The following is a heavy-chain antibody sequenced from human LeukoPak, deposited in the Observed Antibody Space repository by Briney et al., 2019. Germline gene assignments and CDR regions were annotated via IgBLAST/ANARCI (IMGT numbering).Heavy chain of an antibody. J-gene: IGHJ5*02. V-gene: IGHV4-39*01. CDR1: GGSISSSSYY. CDR3: ARRRAQNWFDP. Sequence: SETLSLTCTVSGGSISSSSYYWGWIRQPPGKGLEWIGSIYYSGSTYYNPSLKSRVTISVDTSKNQFSLKLSSVTAADTAVYYCARRRAQNWFDPWGQGTLVTVSS. CDR2: IYYSGST.